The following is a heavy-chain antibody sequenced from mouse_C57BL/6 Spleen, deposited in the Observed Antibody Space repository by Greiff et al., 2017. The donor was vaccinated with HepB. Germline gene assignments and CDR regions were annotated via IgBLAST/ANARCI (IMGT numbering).Heavy chain of an antibody. CDR1: GYTFTSYW. D-gene: IGHD1-1*01. Sequence: QVQLKQPGAELVRPGSSVKLSCKASGYTFTSYWMHWVKQRPIQGLEWIGNIDPSDSETHYNQKFKDKATLTVDKSSSTAYMQLSSLTSEDSAVYYCARGGTTVYYFDYWGQGTTLTVSS. V-gene: IGHV1-52*01. J-gene: IGHJ2*01. CDR3: ARGGTTVYYFDY. CDR2: IDPSDSET.